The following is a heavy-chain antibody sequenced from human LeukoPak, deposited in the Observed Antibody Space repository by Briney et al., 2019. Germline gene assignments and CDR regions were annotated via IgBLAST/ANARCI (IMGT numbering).Heavy chain of an antibody. V-gene: IGHV4-59*11. D-gene: IGHD3-3*01. Sequence: SETLSLTCTVSGGSISSHYWSWIRQPPGKGLEWIGYIYYSGSTNYNPSLKSRVTISVDTSKNQFSLKLSSVTAADTAVYYCARVCPPQYGSGHYRYFDLWGRGTLVTVSS. CDR3: ARVCPPQYGSGHYRYFDL. J-gene: IGHJ2*01. CDR1: GGSISSHY. CDR2: IYYSGST.